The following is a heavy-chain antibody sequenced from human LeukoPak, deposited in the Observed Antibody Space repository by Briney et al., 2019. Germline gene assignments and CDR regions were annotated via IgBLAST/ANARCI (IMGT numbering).Heavy chain of an antibody. J-gene: IGHJ4*02. D-gene: IGHD2-21*02. V-gene: IGHV3-23*01. CDR1: GFTFSSFA. CDR3: AKDERGHCGGDCYVN. Sequence: GGSLRLSCAVSGFTFSSFAMSWVRQAPGKGREWVSQISGNGTTTYYADSARGRFTISRDNSKNMLYLQMDSLRAEDTALYYCAKDERGHCGGDCYVNWGQGHLVTVSS. CDR2: ISGNGTTT.